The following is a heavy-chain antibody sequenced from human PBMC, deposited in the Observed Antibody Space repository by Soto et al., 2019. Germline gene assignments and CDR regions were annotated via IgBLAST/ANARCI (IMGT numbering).Heavy chain of an antibody. D-gene: IGHD3-16*01. CDR1: DGNISSYY. V-gene: IGHV4-59*01. CDR2: IYYSGST. CDR3: AREWGGYFDY. Sequence: PLLTKSVTWTVADGNISSYYLSCIRQQPGKGLEWIGYIYYSGSTNYNPSLKSRVTISVDTSKNQFSLKLSSVTAADTAVYYCAREWGGYFDYWGQGTLVTVSS. J-gene: IGHJ4*02.